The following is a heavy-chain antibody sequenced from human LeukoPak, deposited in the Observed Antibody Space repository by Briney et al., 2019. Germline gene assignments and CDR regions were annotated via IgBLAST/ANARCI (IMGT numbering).Heavy chain of an antibody. V-gene: IGHV4-4*07. CDR1: GGSISSYY. CDR3: ARLRWLQSSATEDYCYYYGMDV. J-gene: IGHJ6*02. CDR2: IYTSGST. Sequence: SETLSLTCTVSGGSISSYYWSWIRQPAGKGLEWIGRIYTSGSTNYNPSLKSRVTMSVDTSKNQFSLKLSSVTAADTAVYYCARLRWLQSSATEDYCYYYGMDVWGQGTTVTVSS. D-gene: IGHD5-24*01.